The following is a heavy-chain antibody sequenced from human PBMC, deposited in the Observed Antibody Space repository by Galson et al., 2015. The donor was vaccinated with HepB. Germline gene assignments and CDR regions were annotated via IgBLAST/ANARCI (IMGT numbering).Heavy chain of an antibody. CDR3: TRHEYGRGSDS. CDR2: VYSSGIT. CDR1: GGSMHDFH. D-gene: IGHD3-10*01. J-gene: IGHJ4*02. V-gene: IGHV4-59*08. Sequence: SETLSLTCTVSGGSMHDFHWGWIRQSPETGLEWIGSVYSSGITNYNPSLRSRLIISIDTSRNLFSLQLSSVTAADTAMYYCTRHEYGRGSDSWGQGTLVTVSS.